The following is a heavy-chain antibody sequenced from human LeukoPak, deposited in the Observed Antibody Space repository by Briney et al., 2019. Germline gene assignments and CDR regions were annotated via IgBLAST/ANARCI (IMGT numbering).Heavy chain of an antibody. CDR2: IYHSGST. J-gene: IGHJ4*02. V-gene: IGHV4-38-2*01. CDR3: ARLGTGYSSSWTGYLDY. D-gene: IGHD6-13*01. Sequence: PSETLSLTCAVSGYSISSGYYWGWIRQPPGKGLEWIGSIYHSGSTYYNPSFKSRVTISVDTSKNQFSLKLSSVTAADTAVYYCARLGTGYSSSWTGYLDYWGQGTLVTVSS. CDR1: GYSISSGYY.